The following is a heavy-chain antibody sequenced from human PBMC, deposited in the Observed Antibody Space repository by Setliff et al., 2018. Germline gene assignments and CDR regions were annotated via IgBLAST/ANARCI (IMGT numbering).Heavy chain of an antibody. CDR2: IRSKAYGETT. J-gene: IGHJ4*02. V-gene: IGHV3-49*04. CDR1: GFTFSNYW. Sequence: PGGSLRLSCAASGFTFSNYWMHWVRQAPGKGLEWVGYIRSKAYGETTEYAASVEDRFTISRDDPKNTAYLQMNSLKTDDTGVYYCTTYCDSTTCALDYWGQGILVTVSS. CDR3: TTYCDSTTCALDY. D-gene: IGHD2-2*01.